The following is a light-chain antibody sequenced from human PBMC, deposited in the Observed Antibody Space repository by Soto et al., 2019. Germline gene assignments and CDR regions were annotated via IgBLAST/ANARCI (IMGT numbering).Light chain of an antibody. CDR1: QSVNSN. J-gene: IGKJ1*01. Sequence: EIVMTQSPATLSLSPGEGATLSCRASQSVNSNLAWYQQKAGQAPRLLIYGTSTRATGIPARFSGSGSGTDFTLTISSLQFEDFAVYYCQQYNNRPVTFGQGTKVDIK. V-gene: IGKV3-15*01. CDR3: QQYNNRPVT. CDR2: GTS.